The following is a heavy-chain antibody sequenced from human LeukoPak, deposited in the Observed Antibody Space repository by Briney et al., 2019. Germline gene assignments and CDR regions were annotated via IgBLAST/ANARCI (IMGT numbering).Heavy chain of an antibody. Sequence: PSETLSLTCAVYGGSFSGYYWSWIRQPAGKGLEWIGRIYTSGSTNYNPSLKSRVTMSVDTSKNQFSLKLSSVTAADTAVYYCARVSSSGGMRYFDYWGQGTLVTVSS. V-gene: IGHV4-59*10. D-gene: IGHD6-6*01. CDR3: ARVSSSGGMRYFDY. CDR1: GGSFSGYY. CDR2: IYTSGST. J-gene: IGHJ4*02.